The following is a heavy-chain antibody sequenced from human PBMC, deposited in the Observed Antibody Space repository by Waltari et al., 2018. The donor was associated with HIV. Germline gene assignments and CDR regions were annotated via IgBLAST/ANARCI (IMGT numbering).Heavy chain of an antibody. CDR3: AKGTSLDY. Sequence: EVQLVESGGGLIQPGGSLRLSCAASGLTVSSNYMSGVRQAPGKGLEWVSVIYSGGSTDYADSVKGRFTISRDKSKNTLYLQMNSLRAEDTAVYYCAKGTSLDYWGQGTLVTVSS. J-gene: IGHJ4*02. V-gene: IGHV3-53*01. D-gene: IGHD2-8*01. CDR2: IYSGGST. CDR1: GLTVSSNY.